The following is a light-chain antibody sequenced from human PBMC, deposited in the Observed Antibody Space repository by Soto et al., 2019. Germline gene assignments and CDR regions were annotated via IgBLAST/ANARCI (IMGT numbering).Light chain of an antibody. J-gene: IGLJ1*01. CDR1: SSDVGGYNY. CDR3: SSYAGSNNNYV. CDR2: EVS. V-gene: IGLV2-8*01. Sequence: QSVLAQPPSASESPGQSVTISCTGTSSDVGGYNYVSWCQQHPGKAPKLMIYEVSTRPSGVPDRFSGSKSGNTASLTVSGLQAEDEADYYCSSYAGSNNNYVFGTGTKVTVL.